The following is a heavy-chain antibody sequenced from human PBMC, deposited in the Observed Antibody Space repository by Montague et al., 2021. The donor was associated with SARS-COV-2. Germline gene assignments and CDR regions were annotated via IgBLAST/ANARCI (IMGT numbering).Heavy chain of an antibody. CDR1: GGSFSDYK. CDR2: ISHSGSA. Sequence: SETLSLTCAVYGGSFSDYKWTWIRQSPGKGLEWLGQISHSGSANYNPSLKSRVTISVDTAKNQFSLNLTSVTAADTATYYCANFTRVAATWGHGTLVTVSS. V-gene: IGHV4-34*01. J-gene: IGHJ4*01. D-gene: IGHD2-15*01. CDR3: ANFTRVAAT.